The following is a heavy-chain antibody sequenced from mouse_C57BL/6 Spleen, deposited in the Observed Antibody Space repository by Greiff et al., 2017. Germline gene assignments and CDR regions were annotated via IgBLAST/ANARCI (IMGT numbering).Heavy chain of an antibody. D-gene: IGHD1-1*01. V-gene: IGHV5-4*01. J-gene: IGHJ2*01. CDR2: ISDGGSYT. CDR3: ARDSKNYYGTLDY. Sequence: EVKLVASGGGLVKPGGSLKLSCAASGFTFSSYAMSWVRQTPEKRLEWVATISDGGSYTYYPDNVKGRFPISRDNAKNNLYLQMSHLKSEDTAMYYCARDSKNYYGTLDYWGQGTTLTVSS. CDR1: GFTFSSYA.